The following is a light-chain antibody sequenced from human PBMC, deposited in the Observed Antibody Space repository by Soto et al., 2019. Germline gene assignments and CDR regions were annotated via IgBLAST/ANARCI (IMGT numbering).Light chain of an antibody. J-gene: IGKJ5*01. CDR3: QQLNSYEIT. V-gene: IGKV1-9*01. CDR1: QSVSSK. Sequence: QSPDTLCVAPGERAALGGRASQSVSSKLAWYQQKPGRAPKVLIYAASHLESGVPSRFSGSGSGTEFSLTISSLQTEDFATYYCQQLNSYEITFGQGTRLEIK. CDR2: AAS.